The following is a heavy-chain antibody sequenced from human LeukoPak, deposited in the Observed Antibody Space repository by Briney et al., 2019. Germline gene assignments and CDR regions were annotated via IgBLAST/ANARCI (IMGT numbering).Heavy chain of an antibody. CDR3: ARGRGSFYYYYMDV. V-gene: IGHV3-30*02. Sequence: TGGSLRLSCAASGFTFSSYGMLWVRQPPGKGLECVAFIRYDGSNKYYADSVKGRFTISRDNAKNSLYLQMNSLRAEDTALYYCARGRGSFYYYYMDVWGKGTTVTVSS. CDR2: IRYDGSNK. J-gene: IGHJ6*03. CDR1: GFTFSSYG.